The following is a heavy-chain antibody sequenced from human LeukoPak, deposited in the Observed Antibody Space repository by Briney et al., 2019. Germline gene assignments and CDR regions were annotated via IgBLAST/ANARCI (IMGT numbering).Heavy chain of an antibody. CDR1: GGTFSSYA. CDR3: ARVDTAMVTDFYYYYGMDV. CDR2: IIPIFGIA. V-gene: IGHV1-69*04. J-gene: IGHJ6*02. D-gene: IGHD5-18*01. Sequence: SVKVSCKASGGTFSSYAISWVRQAPGQGLEWMGRIIPIFGIANYAQKFQGRVTITADKSTSTAYMELRSLRSDDTAVYYCARVDTAMVTDFYYYYGMDVWGQGTTVTVSS.